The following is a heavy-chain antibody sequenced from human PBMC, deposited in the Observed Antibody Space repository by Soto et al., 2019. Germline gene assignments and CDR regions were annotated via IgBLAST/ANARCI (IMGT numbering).Heavy chain of an antibody. J-gene: IGHJ4*02. D-gene: IGHD3-16*01. CDR1: GASMNNYY. CDR2: MYYSGGS. CDR3: VRSGHSFGGVM. V-gene: IGHV4-59*01. Sequence: SETLSLTCTVSGASMNNYYGSWVRQPPGKGLEWIGYMYYSGGSNSNPSLKGRVTISVDTSKNQISLKLTSVTAADTAVYYCVRSGHSFGGVMWGQGTLVTVSS.